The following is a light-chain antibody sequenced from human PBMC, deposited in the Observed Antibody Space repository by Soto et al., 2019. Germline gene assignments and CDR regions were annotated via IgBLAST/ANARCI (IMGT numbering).Light chain of an antibody. V-gene: IGKV3-15*01. CDR3: QQFSQWPLS. J-gene: IGKJ4*01. Sequence: EIVMTQSPATLSVSPGERVTLSCRASQSVYSNLAWYQQKPGQAPRLLIHGSFTRATGIPARFSGSGSGTEFTLTISSLQSEEFAVYYCQQFSQWPLSFGGGTKVEIK. CDR1: QSVYSN. CDR2: GSF.